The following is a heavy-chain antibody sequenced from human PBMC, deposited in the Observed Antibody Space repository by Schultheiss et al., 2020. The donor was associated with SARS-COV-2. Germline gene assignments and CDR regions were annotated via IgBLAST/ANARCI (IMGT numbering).Heavy chain of an antibody. CDR2: IYYSGST. Sequence: SETLSLTCTVSGGSISSSNWWSWIRQPPGKGLEWIGYIYYSGSTYYNPSLKSRVTISVDTSKNQFSLKLRSVTAADTAVYYCAGGGRITIFGVVSPWYFDLWGRGTLVTVSS. J-gene: IGHJ2*01. CDR3: AGGGRITIFGVVSPWYFDL. CDR1: GGSISSSNW. V-gene: IGHV4-31*03. D-gene: IGHD3-3*01.